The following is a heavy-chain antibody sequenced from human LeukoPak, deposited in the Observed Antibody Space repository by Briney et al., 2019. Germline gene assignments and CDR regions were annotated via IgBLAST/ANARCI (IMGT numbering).Heavy chain of an antibody. V-gene: IGHV4-61*01. Sequence: PSETLSLTCTVSSGSVSSSSSYWSWIRQPPGKGLEWIGYIYYSGSTNYNPSLKSRVTISVDTSKNQFSLKLSSVTAADTAVYYCARDYYGSGSYLSIWGQGTLVTVSS. CDR3: ARDYYGSGSYLSI. CDR1: SGSVSSSSSY. CDR2: IYYSGST. D-gene: IGHD3-10*01. J-gene: IGHJ4*02.